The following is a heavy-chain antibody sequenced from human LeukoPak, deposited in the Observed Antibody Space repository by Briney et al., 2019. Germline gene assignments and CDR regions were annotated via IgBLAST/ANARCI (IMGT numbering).Heavy chain of an antibody. CDR2: ISSSGSTI. V-gene: IGHV3-11*04. J-gene: IGHJ4*02. CDR3: AKDQTEGYYFDY. CDR1: GFTFSDYY. Sequence: GGSLRLSCAASGFTFSDYYMSWIRQAPGKGLEWVSYISSSGSTIYYADSVKGRFTISRDNAKNSLYLQMNSLRAEDTAVYYCAKDQTEGYYFDYWGQGTLVTVSS.